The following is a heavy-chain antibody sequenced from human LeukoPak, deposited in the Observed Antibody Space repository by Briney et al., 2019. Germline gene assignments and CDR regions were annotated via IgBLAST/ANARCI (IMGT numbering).Heavy chain of an antibody. D-gene: IGHD3-22*01. CDR3: AARKTYYYDSSGYYY. CDR2: FDPEDGET. J-gene: IGHJ4*02. Sequence: ASGKVSCTVSGYTLTELSMHWVRQAPGKGLEWMGGFDPEDGETTYAQKFQGRLTMTEDTSTDTAYMELSSLRSEDTAVYYCAARKTYYYDSSGYYYWGQGTLVTVSS. V-gene: IGHV1-24*01. CDR1: GYTLTELS.